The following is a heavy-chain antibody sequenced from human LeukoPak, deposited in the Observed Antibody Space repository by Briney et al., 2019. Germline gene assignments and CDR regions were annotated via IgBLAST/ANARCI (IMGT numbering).Heavy chain of an antibody. Sequence: GGSLRLSCIASGFSFSGHWMHWARQLPGKGLVWVSRISPTGSTTSYADSVKGRFTVSRDNAKNTLYLQVNDLRAEDTAVYYCARGPNSNWSGLDFWGQGTLLTVSS. V-gene: IGHV3-74*01. CDR3: ARGPNSNWSGLDF. CDR1: GFSFSGHW. D-gene: IGHD6-6*01. CDR2: ISPTGSTT. J-gene: IGHJ4*02.